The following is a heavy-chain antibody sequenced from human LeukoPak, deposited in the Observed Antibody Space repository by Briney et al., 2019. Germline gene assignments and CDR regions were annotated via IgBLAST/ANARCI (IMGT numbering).Heavy chain of an antibody. CDR2: ISSRSNYI. D-gene: IGHD3-10*01. V-gene: IGHV3-21*01. Sequence: SGGSLRLSCAVSGFIFSDHNMNWVRQAQGKGLEWVASISSRSNYIYYADSLKGRVTVSRDNARNSLFLQMTSLRAEDTAVYYCARDYLGFGESGFDYWGQGTQVIVSS. CDR1: GFIFSDHN. J-gene: IGHJ4*02. CDR3: ARDYLGFGESGFDY.